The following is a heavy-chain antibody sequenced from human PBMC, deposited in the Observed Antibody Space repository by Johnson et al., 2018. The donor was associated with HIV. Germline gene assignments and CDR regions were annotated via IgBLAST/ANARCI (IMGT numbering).Heavy chain of an antibody. V-gene: IGHV3-15*01. Sequence: VQLVESGGGLIQPGGSLRLSCAASGFTFSNAWMSWVRQAPGKGLEWVGRIKSKTDGGTTDYAAPVKGRFTISRDDSKKTQYLQMNSLKTEATAVYYCTTDFVPAAKGPVVVGGAFDIWGQGTMVTVSS. CDR2: IKSKTDGGTT. D-gene: IGHD2-2*01. J-gene: IGHJ3*02. CDR3: TTDFVPAAKGPVVVGGAFDI. CDR1: GFTFSNAW.